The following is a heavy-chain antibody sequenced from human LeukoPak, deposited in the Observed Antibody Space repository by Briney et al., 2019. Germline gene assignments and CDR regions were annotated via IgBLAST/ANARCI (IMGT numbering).Heavy chain of an antibody. D-gene: IGHD5-12*01. CDR3: ARVYKKRGYSGYDYSGGY. Sequence: ASVKVSCKASGYTFTSYDINWVRQATGQGLAWMGWMNPNSGNTGYAQKFQGRVTMTRNTSISTAYMELSSLRSEDTAVYYCARVYKKRGYSGYDYSGGYWGQGTLVTVSS. CDR2: MNPNSGNT. J-gene: IGHJ4*02. V-gene: IGHV1-8*01. CDR1: GYTFTSYD.